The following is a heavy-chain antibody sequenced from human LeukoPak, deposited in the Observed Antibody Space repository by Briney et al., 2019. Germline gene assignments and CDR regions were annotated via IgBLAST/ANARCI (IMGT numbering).Heavy chain of an antibody. J-gene: IGHJ5*02. D-gene: IGHD2-15*01. Sequence: SETLSLTFADYGGSFSGYYWSWIRQPPGKGLEWIGEINHSGSTNYNPSLKSRVTISVDTSKNQFSLKLSSVTAADTAVYYCAVVAASDWFDPWGQGTLVTVSS. CDR2: INHSGST. V-gene: IGHV4-34*01. CDR1: GGSFSGYY. CDR3: AVVAASDWFDP.